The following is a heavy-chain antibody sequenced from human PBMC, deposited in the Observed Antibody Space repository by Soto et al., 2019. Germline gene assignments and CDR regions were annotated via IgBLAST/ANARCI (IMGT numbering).Heavy chain of an antibody. D-gene: IGHD3-10*01. Sequence: GGSLRLSCAASGFTFSSYGMHWVRQAPGKGLEWVAVISYDGSSKYYADSVKGRFTISRDNSKNTLYLQMNSLRAEDTAVYYCAKDSSLLWFGELFPGGYYFDYWGQGTLVTVSS. CDR1: GFTFSSYG. V-gene: IGHV3-30*18. J-gene: IGHJ4*02. CDR3: AKDSSLLWFGELFPGGYYFDY. CDR2: ISYDGSSK.